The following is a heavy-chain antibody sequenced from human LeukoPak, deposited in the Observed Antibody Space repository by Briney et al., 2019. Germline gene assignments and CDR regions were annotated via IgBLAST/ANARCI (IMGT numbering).Heavy chain of an antibody. V-gene: IGHV4-30-4*08. D-gene: IGHD3-3*01. Sequence: PSETLSLTCTVSGGSISSGDYYWSWIRQPPGKGLEWIGYIYYSGSTYYNPSLKSRVTISVDTSKNQFSLELSSVTAADTAVYYCARSQGSLRFLEWLPENWFDPWGQGTLVTVSS. CDR2: IYYSGST. CDR1: GGSISSGDYY. J-gene: IGHJ5*02. CDR3: ARSQGSLRFLEWLPENWFDP.